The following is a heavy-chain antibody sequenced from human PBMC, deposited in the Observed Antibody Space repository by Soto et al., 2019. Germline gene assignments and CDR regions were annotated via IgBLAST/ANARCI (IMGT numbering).Heavy chain of an antibody. CDR2: ISYDGSNK. D-gene: IGHD6-13*01. CDR3: AKDKAAGYNWFDP. Sequence: QVQLVESGGGVVQPGRSLRLSCAASGFTFSSYGMHWVRQAPGKGLEWVAVISYDGSNKYYADSVKGRFTISRDNSKNTLYLQMNSLRAEDTAVYYCAKDKAAGYNWFDPWGQGTLDTVSS. J-gene: IGHJ5*02. V-gene: IGHV3-30*18. CDR1: GFTFSSYG.